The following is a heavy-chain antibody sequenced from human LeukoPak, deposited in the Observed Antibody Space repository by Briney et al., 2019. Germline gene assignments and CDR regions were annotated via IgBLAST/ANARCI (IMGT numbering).Heavy chain of an antibody. D-gene: IGHD2-2*01. Sequence: SETLSLTCTVSGGSISSYYWSWIRQPPGQGLEWIGNTYYSGRNNSNPSLNRRVTISVDTSKNQFSLKLSSVTAADTAVYYCARDPGYCSSTSCYYYFDYWGQGTLVTVSS. V-gene: IGHV4-59*01. CDR1: GGSISSYY. J-gene: IGHJ4*02. CDR2: TYYSGRN. CDR3: ARDPGYCSSTSCYYYFDY.